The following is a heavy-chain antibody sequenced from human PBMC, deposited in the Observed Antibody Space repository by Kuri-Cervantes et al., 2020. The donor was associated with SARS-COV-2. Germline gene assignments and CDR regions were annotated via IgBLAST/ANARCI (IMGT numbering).Heavy chain of an antibody. J-gene: IGHJ4*02. CDR1: GFTFSSYS. V-gene: IGHV3-48*02. CDR2: ISSSSSTI. Sequence: GGSLRLSCAASGFTFSSYSMNWVRQAPGKGLEWVSYISSSSSTIYYADSVKGRFTISRDNAKNSLYPQMNSLRDEDTAVYYCARDANYGSRLPRKFDYWGQGTLVTVSS. D-gene: IGHD5-12*01. CDR3: ARDANYGSRLPRKFDY.